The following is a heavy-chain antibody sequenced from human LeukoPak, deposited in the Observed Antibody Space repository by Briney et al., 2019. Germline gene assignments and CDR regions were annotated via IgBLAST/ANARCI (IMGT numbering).Heavy chain of an antibody. CDR2: IKQDGSEK. CDR1: GFTFSSYW. Sequence: PGGSLRLSCAASGFTFSSYWMSWVRQAPGKGLEWVANIKQDGSEKYYVDSVKGRFIISRDNAKNLLYLQMSSLRAEDTAVYYCARERVDCSSTSCYYYYYYMDVWGKGTTVTVSS. D-gene: IGHD2-2*01. V-gene: IGHV3-7*01. CDR3: ARERVDCSSTSCYYYYYYMDV. J-gene: IGHJ6*03.